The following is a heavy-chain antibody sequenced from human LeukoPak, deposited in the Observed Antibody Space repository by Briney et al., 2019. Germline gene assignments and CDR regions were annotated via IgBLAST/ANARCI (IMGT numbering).Heavy chain of an antibody. J-gene: IGHJ4*02. D-gene: IGHD3-22*01. CDR2: ISSSSSYI. Sequence: GGSLRLSCAASGFTFSSYSMNCVRQAPGKGLEWVSSISSSSSYIYYADSVKSRFTISRDNAKNSLYLQMNSLRAEDTAVYLCARAMYYYDSSGYYGHDYWGQGTLVNVSS. CDR1: GFTFSSYS. V-gene: IGHV3-21*01. CDR3: ARAMYYYDSSGYYGHDY.